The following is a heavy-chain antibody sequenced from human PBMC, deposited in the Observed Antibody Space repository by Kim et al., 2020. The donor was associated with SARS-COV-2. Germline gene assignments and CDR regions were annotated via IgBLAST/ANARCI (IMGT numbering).Heavy chain of an antibody. D-gene: IGHD6-13*01. CDR3: ARETAAAGKTFDY. J-gene: IGHJ4*02. CDR1: GYTFTNYY. V-gene: IGHV1-46*01. CDR2: ITPTGGSV. Sequence: ASVKVSCKTSGYTFTNYYMHWVRQAPGQGLQWVGLITPTGGSVTYTQRFPGRVTMTRDTSTSTVFMDLSNLRSDDTAVYYCARETAAAGKTFDYWGQGTL.